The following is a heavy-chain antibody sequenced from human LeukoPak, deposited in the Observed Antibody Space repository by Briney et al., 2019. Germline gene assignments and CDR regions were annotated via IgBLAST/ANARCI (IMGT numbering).Heavy chain of an antibody. J-gene: IGHJ3*02. CDR2: ISSSSSYI. D-gene: IGHD6-13*01. V-gene: IGHV3-21*01. Sequence: TGGSLRLSCAASGFTFSSYSMNWVRQAPGKGLEWVSSISSSSSYIYYADSVKGRFTISRDNAKNSLYLQMNSLRAEDTAVYYCARDPARKYSSSWYGLEDDAFDIWGQGTMVTVSS. CDR1: GFTFSSYS. CDR3: ARDPARKYSSSWYGLEDDAFDI.